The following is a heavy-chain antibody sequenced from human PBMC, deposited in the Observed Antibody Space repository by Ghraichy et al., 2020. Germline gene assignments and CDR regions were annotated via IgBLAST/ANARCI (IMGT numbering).Heavy chain of an antibody. Sequence: SETLSLTCTVSGGSISSNDDYWGWIRQPPGKVLEWIGSIFYNGNVYYNPSLKSRVTISVDTSKNQFSLKLSSVTAADTAVYYCARHHWRGNDAFDIWGQGTLVTVSS. CDR3: ARHHWRGNDAFDI. CDR2: IFYNGNV. CDR1: GGSISSNDDY. V-gene: IGHV4-39*01. D-gene: IGHD3-16*01. J-gene: IGHJ3*02.